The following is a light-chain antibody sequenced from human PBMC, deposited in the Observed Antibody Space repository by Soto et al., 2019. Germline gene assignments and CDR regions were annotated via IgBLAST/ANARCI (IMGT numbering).Light chain of an antibody. CDR3: QQYNNWPLT. CDR2: GAS. J-gene: IGKJ5*01. V-gene: IGKV3D-15*01. CDR1: QSVGSSY. Sequence: EIVLTQSPGTLSLSPGERATLSCRASQSVGSSYLAWYQQKPGQAPRLLMYGASTRATGIPDRFTGSGSGTEFTLTISSLQSEDFAVYYCQQYNNWPLTFGQGTRLEIK.